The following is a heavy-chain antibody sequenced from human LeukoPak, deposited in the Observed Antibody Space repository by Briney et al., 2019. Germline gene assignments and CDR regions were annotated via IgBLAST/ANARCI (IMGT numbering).Heavy chain of an antibody. CDR1: GGSFSGYF. CDR3: ARIFTEYQPATNYIDY. J-gene: IGHJ4*02. CDR2: INHSGST. D-gene: IGHD2-2*01. V-gene: IGHV4-34*01. Sequence: SETLSLTRAVYGGSFSGYFWSWIRQPPAKGLEWIGEINHSGSTKYNPSLKSRVTISVYTSKNQCSLKLSSWTAADTAVYYCARIFTEYQPATNYIDYWGQGTLVTVSS.